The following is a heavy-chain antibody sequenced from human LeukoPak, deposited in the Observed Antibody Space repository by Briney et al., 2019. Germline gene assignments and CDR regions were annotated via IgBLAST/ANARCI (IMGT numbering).Heavy chain of an antibody. CDR2: ISGSGGST. Sequence: GGSLRLSCAASGFTFSSYAMSGVRQAPGKGLEWVSAISGSGGSTYYADSVKGRFTISRDNSKNTLYLQMNSLRAEDTAVYYCAKERLTFVVVTAPPDYWGQGTLVTVSS. V-gene: IGHV3-23*01. J-gene: IGHJ4*02. CDR3: AKERLTFVVVTAPPDY. D-gene: IGHD2-21*02. CDR1: GFTFSSYA.